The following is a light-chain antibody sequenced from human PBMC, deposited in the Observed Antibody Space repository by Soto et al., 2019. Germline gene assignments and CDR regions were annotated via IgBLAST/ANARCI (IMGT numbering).Light chain of an antibody. CDR2: AAS. CDR3: QEYASAPWT. CDR1: QGISNY. J-gene: IGKJ1*01. V-gene: IGKV1-27*01. Sequence: DIQMTQSPSSLSASVGDRVTITRRASQGISNYLAWYQQKPGKVPKLLIYAASTLQSAVPSRFSGSGSGPDFALTISSLQPDDVATYYCQEYASAPWTFGHGTKVEIK.